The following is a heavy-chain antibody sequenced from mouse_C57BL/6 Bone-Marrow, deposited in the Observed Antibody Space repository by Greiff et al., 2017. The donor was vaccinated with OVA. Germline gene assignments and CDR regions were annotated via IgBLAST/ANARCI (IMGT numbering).Heavy chain of an antibody. Sequence: EVQLQQSGAELVRPGASVKLSCTASGFNIKDDYMHWVKQRPEQGLEWIGWIYPENGDTEYASKFQGKATITADPSSNPAYLQLSSLTSEDTAVYYCTTWTFDYWGQGTTLTVSS. CDR2: IYPENGDT. CDR3: TTWTFDY. J-gene: IGHJ2*01. V-gene: IGHV14-4*01. CDR1: GFNIKDDY.